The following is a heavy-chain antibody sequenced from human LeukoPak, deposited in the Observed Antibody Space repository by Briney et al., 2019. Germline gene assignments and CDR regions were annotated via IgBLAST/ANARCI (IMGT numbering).Heavy chain of an antibody. CDR1: GFTFTSSA. CDR2: IVVGSGNT. Sequence: SVKVSCKASGFTFTSSAMQWVRQARGQRLEWIGWIVVGSGNTNYAQEFQDRVTITRDTSASTAYMELSSLRSEDMAVYYCARARYETRIWPKSRYDYYHYMDVWGKGTTVTVSS. CDR3: ARARYETRIWPKSRYDYYHYMDV. V-gene: IGHV1-58*02. J-gene: IGHJ6*03. D-gene: IGHD3-3*01.